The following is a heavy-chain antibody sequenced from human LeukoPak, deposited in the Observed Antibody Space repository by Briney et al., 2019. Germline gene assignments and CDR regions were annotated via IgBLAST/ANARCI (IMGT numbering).Heavy chain of an antibody. V-gene: IGHV4-61*01. CDR3: ARSSNYYGMDV. J-gene: IGHJ6*02. CDR1: GGSVISNSYS. D-gene: IGHD3-10*01. CDR2: IYYSGST. Sequence: SETLSLTCTVSGGSVISNSYSWIWFRQPPGQGLEWIGYIYYSGSTKYNPSLKSRVTISVDTSKNQFSLKLSSVTAAATAVYYCARSSNYYGMDVWGQGTTVTVSS.